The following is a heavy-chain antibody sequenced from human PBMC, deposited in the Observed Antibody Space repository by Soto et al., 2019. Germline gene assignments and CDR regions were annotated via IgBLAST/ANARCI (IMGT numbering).Heavy chain of an antibody. J-gene: IGHJ4*02. CDR1: GFTFSSYA. V-gene: IGHV3-23*01. CDR2: ISGGGGST. D-gene: IGHD2-15*01. Sequence: EVQLLESGGGLVQPGGSLRLPCAASGFTFSSYAMSWVRQAPGKGLEWVSGISGGGGSTYYADSVKGRFTISRDNSKTTLFLQMNSLRAEDTAVYYCAKDLLVATNSYSFDYWAQGTLVTVSS. CDR3: AKDLLVATNSYSFDY.